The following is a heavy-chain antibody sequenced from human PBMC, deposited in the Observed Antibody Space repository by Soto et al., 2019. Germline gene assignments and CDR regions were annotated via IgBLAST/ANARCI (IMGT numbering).Heavy chain of an antibody. V-gene: IGHV3-48*02. CDR1: GFTFSSYS. CDR2: ISSISSTI. Sequence: GGSLRLSCAASGFTFSSYSMNWVRQAPGKGLEWVSYISSISSTIYYADSVKGRFTISRDNVKNTLFLQMDDLRHEDTAVYYCARLPGPLVSVLYIYPVDARETPSDVDVWGQGTSVTVSS. CDR3: ARLPGPLVSVLYIYPVDARETPSDVDV. D-gene: IGHD2-15*01. J-gene: IGHJ6*02.